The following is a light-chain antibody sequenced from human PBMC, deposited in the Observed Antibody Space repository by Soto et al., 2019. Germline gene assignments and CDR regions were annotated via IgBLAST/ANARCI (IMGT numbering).Light chain of an antibody. CDR3: QQYGSYPVT. CDR1: QSVSSSY. CDR2: VAS. V-gene: IGKV3-20*01. J-gene: IGKJ1*01. Sequence: EIGLTQSPGTLSLSPGERATLSCRASQSVSSSYLAWFQQKSGQAPRLLIYVASSRATGIPDRFSGSGSGTDFTLTISRLEPEDFAVYYCQQYGSYPVTFGRGTKVEIK.